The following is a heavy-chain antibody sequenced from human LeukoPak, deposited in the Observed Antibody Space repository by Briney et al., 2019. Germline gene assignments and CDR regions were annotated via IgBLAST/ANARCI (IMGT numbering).Heavy chain of an antibody. CDR3: AKGSSLRFLEWLFEAFDY. CDR1: GFTFSSYA. D-gene: IGHD3-3*01. V-gene: IGHV3-23*01. Sequence: GGSLRLSCAASGFTFSSYAMSWVRQAPGKGLEWVSAISGSGGSTYYADSVKGRFTISRDNSKNTLYLQMNSLRAEDTAVYYCAKGSSLRFLEWLFEAFDYWGQGTLVTVSS. J-gene: IGHJ4*02. CDR2: ISGSGGST.